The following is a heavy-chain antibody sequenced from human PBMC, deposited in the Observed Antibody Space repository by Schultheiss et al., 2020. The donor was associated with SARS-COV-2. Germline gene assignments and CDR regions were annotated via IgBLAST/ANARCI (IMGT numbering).Heavy chain of an antibody. J-gene: IGHJ3*02. V-gene: IGHV3-21*01. CDR3: ARGGSYSNYVYAFDI. D-gene: IGHD4-11*01. CDR2: ISSSSSYI. Sequence: GGSLSLSCAASGFTFSSYSMNWVRQAPGKGLEWVSSISSSSSYIYYADSVKGRFTISRDNAKNSLYLQMNSLRAEDTAVYYCARGGSYSNYVYAFDIWGQGTTVTVSS. CDR1: GFTFSSYS.